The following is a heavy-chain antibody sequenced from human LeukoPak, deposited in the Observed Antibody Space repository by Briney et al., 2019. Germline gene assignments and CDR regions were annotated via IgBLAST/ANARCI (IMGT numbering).Heavy chain of an antibody. CDR1: GFTFSTYW. D-gene: IGHD6-19*01. V-gene: IGHV3-7*01. Sequence: GGSLRLSCAASGFTFSTYWMSWVRQAPGKRLEWVAHIKQDGSEEYSVDSVKGRFTISRDNAKNSLDLQMSSLRAEDTAVYYCARDMAVAGTGVYDYWGQGALVIVSS. CDR2: IKQDGSEE. J-gene: IGHJ4*02. CDR3: ARDMAVAGTGVYDY.